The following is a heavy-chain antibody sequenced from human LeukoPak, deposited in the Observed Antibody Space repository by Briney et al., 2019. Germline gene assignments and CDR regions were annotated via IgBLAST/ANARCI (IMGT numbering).Heavy chain of an antibody. J-gene: IGHJ4*02. V-gene: IGHV4-34*01. CDR2: INHSGST. CDR3: ARLYGTRGY. D-gene: IGHD4-17*01. Sequence: SETLSLTCAVYGGSFSGYYWSWIRQPPGKGLEWIGEINHSGSTNYNPSLKSRATISVDTSKNQFSLKLSSVTAADTAVYYCARLYGTRGYWGQGTLVTVSS. CDR1: GGSFSGYY.